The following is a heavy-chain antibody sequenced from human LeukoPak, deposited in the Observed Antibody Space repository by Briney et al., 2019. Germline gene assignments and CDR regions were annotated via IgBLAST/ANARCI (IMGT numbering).Heavy chain of an antibody. D-gene: IGHD3-10*01. CDR2: IKHDGSEKQDGSEK. CDR1: GFTFSQYW. CDR3: ARSGRGVDSFYFYMDV. J-gene: IGHJ6*03. V-gene: IGHV3-7*01. Sequence: PGRSLRLSCAASGFTFSQYWMSWVPQAPGNGLEWVANIKHDGSEKQDGSEKNYVDSVKGRFTISRDNAKNSLYLQMNSLRAEDTAVYYCARSGRGVDSFYFYMDVWGKGTTVTVSS.